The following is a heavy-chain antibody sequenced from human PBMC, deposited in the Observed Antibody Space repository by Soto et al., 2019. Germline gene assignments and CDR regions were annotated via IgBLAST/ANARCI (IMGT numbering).Heavy chain of an antibody. V-gene: IGHV1-3*01. CDR3: ARDILSVGQRANGAFDV. J-gene: IGHJ3*01. Sequence: QVQLVQSGAEVRKPGDSVNISCRASGFSFSDNLINWVRQAPGQSLEWMGRINPDNGNTRDSQTFQGTVTISKHSSASRADAEVSDLTSEDTAFYDWARDILSVGQRANGAFDVWGQATIVTVSS. CDR2: INPDNGNT. CDR1: GFSFSDNL. D-gene: IGHD2-2*01.